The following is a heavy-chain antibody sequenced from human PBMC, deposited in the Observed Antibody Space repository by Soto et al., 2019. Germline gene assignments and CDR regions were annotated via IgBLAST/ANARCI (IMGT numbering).Heavy chain of an antibody. D-gene: IGHD3-22*01. CDR3: TTASYSTMIEVRFDY. CDR1: GFVFSNAW. V-gene: IGHV3-15*07. Sequence: EVQLVDSGGDLVKPGGSLRLSCAGSGFVFSNAWINWVRQAPGKGLEWVGRIKSKALGGTTDFAAPVRGRFAITRDDSRNMAYMQMNSLNTEDTAVYYCTTASYSTMIEVRFDYWGHGTPVTVSS. J-gene: IGHJ4*01. CDR2: IKSKALGGTT.